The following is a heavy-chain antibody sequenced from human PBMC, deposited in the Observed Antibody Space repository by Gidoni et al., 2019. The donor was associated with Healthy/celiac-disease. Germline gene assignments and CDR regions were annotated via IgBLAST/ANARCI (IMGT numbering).Heavy chain of an antibody. J-gene: IGHJ6*02. CDR1: DFPFSRYG. D-gene: IGHD2-15*01. V-gene: IGHV3-30*18. Sequence: QVQLVESGGGVVLPGRSMRLSCAASDFPFSRYGMPWCRQAPGKWLEWVAVISYDGSNKYYADSVKGRFTISRDNSKNTLYLQMNSLRAEDTAVYYCAKYQNIVEPYGMDVWGQGTTVTVSS. CDR2: ISYDGSNK. CDR3: AKYQNIVEPYGMDV.